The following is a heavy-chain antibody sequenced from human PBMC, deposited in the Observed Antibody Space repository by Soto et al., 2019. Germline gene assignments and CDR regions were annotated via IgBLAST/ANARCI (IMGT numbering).Heavy chain of an antibody. Sequence: QVQLQQWGAGLLKPSETLSLTCVVYGGSFSGYYWSWIRQPPGKGLEWIGEINHSGSTNYNPSLKSRVTISVDTSKNQFSLKLSSVTAADTAVYYCAVRIAAAGTGYIDYWGQGTLVTVSS. J-gene: IGHJ4*02. D-gene: IGHD6-13*01. CDR2: INHSGST. V-gene: IGHV4-34*01. CDR3: AVRIAAAGTGYIDY. CDR1: GGSFSGYY.